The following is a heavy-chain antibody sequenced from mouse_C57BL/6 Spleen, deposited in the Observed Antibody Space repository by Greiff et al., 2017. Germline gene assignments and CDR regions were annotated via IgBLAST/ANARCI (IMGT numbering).Heavy chain of an antibody. V-gene: IGHV3-6*01. CDR2: ISYDGSN. Sequence: VQLKESGPGLVKPSPSLSLTCSVTGYSITSGYYWNWIRQFPGNKLERMGYISYDGSNNYNPSLKNRISITRDTSKNQFFLRLNAVTTEDTATYYCARGDYDGFAYWGQGTLVTVSA. J-gene: IGHJ3*01. CDR3: ARGDYDGFAY. D-gene: IGHD2-4*01. CDR1: GYSITSGYY.